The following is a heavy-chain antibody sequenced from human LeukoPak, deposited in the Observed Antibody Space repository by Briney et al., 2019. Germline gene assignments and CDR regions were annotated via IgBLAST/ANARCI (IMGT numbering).Heavy chain of an antibody. V-gene: IGHV4-59*08. Sequence: SETLSLTCTVSGGSISSSYWSWIRQPPGKGLEWIGYIYYSENTNYNPSLKSRVTISVDMSKNQFSLKLSSVTAADTAVYYCARQDYDILTGYFGPLDYWGQGTLVTVSS. CDR2: IYYSENT. D-gene: IGHD3-9*01. J-gene: IGHJ4*02. CDR3: ARQDYDILTGYFGPLDY. CDR1: GGSISSSY.